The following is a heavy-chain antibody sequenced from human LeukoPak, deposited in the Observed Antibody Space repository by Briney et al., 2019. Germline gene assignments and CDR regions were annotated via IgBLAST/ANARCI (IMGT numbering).Heavy chain of an antibody. CDR3: ARSSVGARRRIDY. V-gene: IGHV1-8*01. D-gene: IGHD1-26*01. J-gene: IGHJ4*02. CDR2: MNPNSGNT. Sequence: GASVKVSCKASGYTFTSYDINWVRQATGQGLEWMGWMNPNSGNTDYAQKFQGRVTMTGSTSINTAYMELNSLTSEDTAVYYCARSSVGARRRIDYWGQGTLVTVSS. CDR1: GYTFTSYD.